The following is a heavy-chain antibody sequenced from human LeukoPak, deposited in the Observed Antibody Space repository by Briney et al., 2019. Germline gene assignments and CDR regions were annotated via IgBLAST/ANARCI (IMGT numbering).Heavy chain of an antibody. J-gene: IGHJ6*02. CDR3: AGAAHRTVAATRHYYSGMDV. CDR1: GGSISSGGYY. Sequence: PSETLSLTCTVSGGSISSGGYYWSWIRQHPGKGLEWIGYIYYSGSTYYNPSLKSRVTISVDTSKNQFSLKLSSVTAADTAVYYCAGAAHRTVAATRHYYSGMDVWAKGPRSPSP. D-gene: IGHD2-15*01. CDR2: IYYSGST. V-gene: IGHV4-31*03.